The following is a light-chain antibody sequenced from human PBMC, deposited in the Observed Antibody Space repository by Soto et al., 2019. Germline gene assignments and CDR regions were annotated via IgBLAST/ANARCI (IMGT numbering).Light chain of an antibody. V-gene: IGKV1-5*03. CDR1: QSISSW. J-gene: IGKJ1*01. CDR3: QQYNSQWT. CDR2: KAS. Sequence: DIQMTQSPSTLSASVGDRVTITCRASQSISSWLAWYQQKPGRAPKLLIYKASSLESGVPSRFSGSGSGTEFTLTISSLQPDDLATYYCQQYNSQWTFGQGTKVEFK.